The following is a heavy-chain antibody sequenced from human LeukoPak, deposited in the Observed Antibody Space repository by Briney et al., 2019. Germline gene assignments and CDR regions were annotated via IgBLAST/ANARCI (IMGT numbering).Heavy chain of an antibody. J-gene: IGHJ4*02. Sequence: GGSLRLSCAASGFTFSSYAMHWVRQAPGKGLEWVSYISSSSSTIYYADSVKGRFTISRDNAKNSLYLQMNSLRAEDTAVYYCARWGISSSALGVDYWGQGTLVTVSS. V-gene: IGHV3-48*01. CDR1: GFTFSSYA. D-gene: IGHD6-6*01. CDR3: ARWGISSSALGVDY. CDR2: ISSSSSTI.